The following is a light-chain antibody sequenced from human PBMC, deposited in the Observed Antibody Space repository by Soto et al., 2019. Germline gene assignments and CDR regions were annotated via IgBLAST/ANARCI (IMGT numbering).Light chain of an antibody. CDR1: QSISDT. CDR2: SAS. CDR3: QQYNNWPHT. V-gene: IGKV3-15*01. J-gene: IGKJ2*01. Sequence: EIVMTQSPATLSVSRGGRASLSCRASQSISDTLAWYQQKPGQAPRLLIYSASRGATGFPARFSGSGSGADFTLTISSLQSEDFAVYYCQQYNNWPHTFGQGTKVDI.